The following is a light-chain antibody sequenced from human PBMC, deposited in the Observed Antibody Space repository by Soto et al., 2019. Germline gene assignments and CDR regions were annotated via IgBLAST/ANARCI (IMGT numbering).Light chain of an antibody. Sequence: QSALTQPASVSGSPGQSITISCTGTSSDIGGYSYVSWYQHHPGKAPKLMIYEVSNRPSGVSNRFTGSKSGNTASLTISGLQADDEAYYYCTSYTTSNTLVFGGGTKLTVL. V-gene: IGLV2-14*01. CDR3: TSYTTSNTLV. CDR2: EVS. J-gene: IGLJ2*01. CDR1: SSDIGGYSY.